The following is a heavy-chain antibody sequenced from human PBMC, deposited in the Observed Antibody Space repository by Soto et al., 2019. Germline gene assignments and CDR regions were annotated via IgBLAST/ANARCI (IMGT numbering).Heavy chain of an antibody. J-gene: IGHJ4*02. V-gene: IGHV3-30*04. CDR1: GFTIRDSA. D-gene: IGHD3-16*01. Sequence: QVQLVESGGGVVQPGRSLRLSCAASGFTIRDSAMKWVRQAPRKGLEWVAAISYDGSKRYHVDSVKGRFTISRDNSKNTQYLQLNSLRAEDTAVYYCAIGGGAAFDYWGQGTLVTVSS. CDR3: AIGGGAAFDY. CDR2: ISYDGSKR.